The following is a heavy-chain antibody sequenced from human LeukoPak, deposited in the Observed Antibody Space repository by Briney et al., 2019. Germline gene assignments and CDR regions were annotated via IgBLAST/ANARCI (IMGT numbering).Heavy chain of an antibody. Sequence: ASVTVSCTASGYTFTNYGISWVRQAPGQGLEWMGWISAYHGNTNYAQKLQGRVTMTTDTSMSTVYMELRSLRSDDTAVYYCARDTSPGYGDPPAWFDPWGQGTLVTVSS. CDR2: ISAYHGNT. J-gene: IGHJ5*02. CDR1: GYTFTNYG. V-gene: IGHV1-18*01. CDR3: ARDTSPGYGDPPAWFDP. D-gene: IGHD4-17*01.